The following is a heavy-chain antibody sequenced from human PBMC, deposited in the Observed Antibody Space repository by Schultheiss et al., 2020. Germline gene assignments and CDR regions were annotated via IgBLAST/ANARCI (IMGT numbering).Heavy chain of an antibody. CDR1: GGSISSYY. D-gene: IGHD3-10*01. J-gene: IGHJ5*02. Sequence: SETLSLTCTVSGGSISSYYWSWIRQPPGEGLEWIGYIYYSGSTNYNPSLKSRVTISVDTSKNQFSLKLSSVTAADTAVYYCAGIWFGEKTFDPWGQGTLVTVSS. CDR2: IYYSGST. CDR3: AGIWFGEKTFDP. V-gene: IGHV4-59*01.